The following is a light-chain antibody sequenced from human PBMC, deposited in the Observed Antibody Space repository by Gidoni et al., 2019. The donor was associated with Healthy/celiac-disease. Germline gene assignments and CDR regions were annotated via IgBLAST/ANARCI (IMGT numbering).Light chain of an antibody. Sequence: DIQMTQSPSSRSASVGDRVTITCRARQSISSYLNWYQQKPGKAPKLLIYAASSLQSGVPSGFSGSGSGTDFTLTISSLQPEDFATYYCQQSYSTPYTFGQGTKLEIK. CDR1: QSISSY. CDR3: QQSYSTPYT. J-gene: IGKJ2*01. CDR2: AAS. V-gene: IGKV1-39*01.